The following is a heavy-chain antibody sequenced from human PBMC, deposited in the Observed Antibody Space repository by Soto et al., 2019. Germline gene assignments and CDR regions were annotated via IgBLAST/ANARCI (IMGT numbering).Heavy chain of an antibody. Sequence: EVQLVQSGAEVKKPGESLKISCKGSGYSFTTYWIAWVRQMPGKGLEWMGIIYPGDSRTTYSPSFQGQVIISADKSISTVYLQWSSLKASDTAMYXXXRDXDYGGNSETFDRWGQGTMVTVSS. CDR3: XRDXDYGGNSETFDR. CDR2: IYPGDSRT. D-gene: IGHD4-17*01. V-gene: IGHV5-51*03. J-gene: IGHJ3*02. CDR1: GYSFTTYW.